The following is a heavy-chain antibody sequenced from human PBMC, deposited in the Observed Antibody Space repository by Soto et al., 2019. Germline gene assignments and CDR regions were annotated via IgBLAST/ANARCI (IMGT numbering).Heavy chain of an antibody. Sequence: EVQLLESGGGLVQPGGSLRLSCAASGFTFGNYDITWVRQAPGKGLEWVSSISRVGDSTYYADSVKGRFTISRDNSKNTLSLQINSLRAEDTAIYYCVKSLSGYGPYWYFDLWGRGTLVTVSS. CDR3: VKSLSGYGPYWYFDL. V-gene: IGHV3-23*01. CDR2: ISRVGDST. J-gene: IGHJ2*01. D-gene: IGHD5-18*01. CDR1: GFTFGNYD.